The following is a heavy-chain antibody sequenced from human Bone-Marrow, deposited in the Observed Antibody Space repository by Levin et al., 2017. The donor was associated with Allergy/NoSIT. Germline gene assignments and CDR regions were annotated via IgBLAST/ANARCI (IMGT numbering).Heavy chain of an antibody. Sequence: ETLSLTCAASGFTFSSYAMSWVRQAPGKGLEWVSAISGSGGSTYYADSVKGRFTISRDNSKNTLYLQMNSLRAEDTAVYYCAKDVGESNHDYGDGWLTPDAFDSWGQGTMVTVSS. CDR1: GFTFSSYA. CDR2: ISGSGGST. V-gene: IGHV3-23*01. D-gene: IGHD4-17*01. CDR3: AKDVGESNHDYGDGWLTPDAFDS. J-gene: IGHJ3*02.